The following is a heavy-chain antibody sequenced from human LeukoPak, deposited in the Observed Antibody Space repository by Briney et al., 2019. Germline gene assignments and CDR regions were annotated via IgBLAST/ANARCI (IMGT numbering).Heavy chain of an antibody. V-gene: IGHV3-48*03. D-gene: IGHD3-10*01. CDR1: GFTFSSYE. CDR2: ISSSGSNI. Sequence: GGSLRLSCAASGFTFSSYEMNWVRQAPGKGLEWVSYISSSGSNIYYADSVKGRFTISRDNAKNSLYLQMNSLRAEDTAVYYCARESGIRLGEPFFSDYYYYGMDVWGKGTTVTVSS. J-gene: IGHJ6*04. CDR3: ARESGIRLGEPFFSDYYYYGMDV.